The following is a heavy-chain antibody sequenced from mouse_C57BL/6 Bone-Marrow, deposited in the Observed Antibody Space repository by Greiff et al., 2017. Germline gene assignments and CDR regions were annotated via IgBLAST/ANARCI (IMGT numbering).Heavy chain of an antibody. CDR3: ARDRGQLRLNYFDY. D-gene: IGHD3-2*02. CDR1: GFTFSSYA. CDR2: ISDGGSYT. Sequence: DVQLQESGGGLVKPGGSLKLSCAASGFTFSSYAMSWVRQTPEKRLEWVATISDGGSYTYYPDNVKGRFTISRDNAKNNLYLQMSHLKSEDTAMYYCARDRGQLRLNYFDYWGQGTTLTVSS. J-gene: IGHJ2*01. V-gene: IGHV5-4*01.